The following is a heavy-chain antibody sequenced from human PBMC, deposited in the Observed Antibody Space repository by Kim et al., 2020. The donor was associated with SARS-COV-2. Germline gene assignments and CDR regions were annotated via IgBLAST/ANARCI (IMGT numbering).Heavy chain of an antibody. D-gene: IGHD6-13*01. CDR3: AFIPGYSSSWYGDDDAFDI. CDR1: GYTFTSYY. V-gene: IGHV1-46*01. J-gene: IGHJ3*02. Sequence: ASVKVSCKASGYTFTSYYMHWVRQAPGQGLEWMGIINPSGGSTSYAQKFQGRVTMTRDTSTSTVYMELSSLRSEDTAVYYCAFIPGYSSSWYGDDDAFDIWGQGTMVTVSS. CDR2: INPSGGST.